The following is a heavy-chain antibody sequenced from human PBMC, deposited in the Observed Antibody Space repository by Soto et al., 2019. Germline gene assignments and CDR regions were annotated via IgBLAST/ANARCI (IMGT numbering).Heavy chain of an antibody. V-gene: IGHV4-59*01. CDR2: IYYSGST. CDR1: GGSISSYY. Sequence: SETLSLTCTVSGGSISSYYWSWIRQPPWKGLEWIGYIYYSGSTNYNPSLKSRVTISVDTSKNQFSLKLSSVTAADTAVYYCARELRYFDWLLYNWFDPWGQGTLVTVSS. D-gene: IGHD3-9*01. J-gene: IGHJ5*02. CDR3: ARELRYFDWLLYNWFDP.